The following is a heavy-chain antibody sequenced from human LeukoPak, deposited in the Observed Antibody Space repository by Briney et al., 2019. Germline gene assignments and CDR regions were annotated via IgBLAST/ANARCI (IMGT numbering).Heavy chain of an antibody. V-gene: IGHV3-9*01. CDR2: ISWNSGSI. Sequence: PGGSLRLSCAASGFTFDDYAMHWVRQAPGKGLEWVSGISWNSGSIGYADSVKGRFTISRDNAKNSLYLQMNSLRAEDTALYCCAKATKWELPPFDYWGQGTLVTVSS. CDR1: GFTFDDYA. D-gene: IGHD1-26*01. J-gene: IGHJ4*02. CDR3: AKATKWELPPFDY.